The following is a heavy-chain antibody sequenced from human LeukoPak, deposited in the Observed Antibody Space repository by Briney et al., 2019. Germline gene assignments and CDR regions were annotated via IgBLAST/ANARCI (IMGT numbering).Heavy chain of an antibody. V-gene: IGHV3-23*01. Sequence: PGGSLRLSCAASGFTFSSYAMSWVRQAPGKGLEWVSAISGSGGSTYYADSVKGRFTISRDNSKNTLYLQMNSLRAEDTAVYYCARALGYSSSWWDNWFDPWGQGTLVTVSS. CDR3: ARALGYSSSWWDNWFDP. CDR2: ISGSGGST. CDR1: GFTFSSYA. D-gene: IGHD6-13*01. J-gene: IGHJ5*02.